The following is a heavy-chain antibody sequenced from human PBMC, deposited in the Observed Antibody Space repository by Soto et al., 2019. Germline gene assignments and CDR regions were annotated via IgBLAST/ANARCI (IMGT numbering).Heavy chain of an antibody. CDR1: GFTFTSSA. D-gene: IGHD3-22*01. J-gene: IGHJ6*02. Sequence: SVKVSCKASGFTFTSSAMQWVRQARGQRLEWIGWIVVGSGNTNYAQKFQERVTITRDMSTSTAYMELSSLRSEDTAVYYCAADRDYYDSSRYGMDVWGQGTTVTVSS. CDR3: AADRDYYDSSRYGMDV. V-gene: IGHV1-58*02. CDR2: IVVGSGNT.